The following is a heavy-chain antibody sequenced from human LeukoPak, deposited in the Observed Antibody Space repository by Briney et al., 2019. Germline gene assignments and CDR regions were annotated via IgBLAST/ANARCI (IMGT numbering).Heavy chain of an antibody. V-gene: IGHV3-11*04. CDR1: GFTFSDNY. CDR2: ISSSGITI. Sequence: MSGGSLRLSCAASGFTFSDNYMSWIRQAPGRGPEWISYISSSGITIYQADSVKGRFTISRDNAKNSLYLQMNSLRAEDTAVYYCASGQWQLSRYDYWGQGTQVTVSS. D-gene: IGHD1-26*01. CDR3: ASGQWQLSRYDY. J-gene: IGHJ4*02.